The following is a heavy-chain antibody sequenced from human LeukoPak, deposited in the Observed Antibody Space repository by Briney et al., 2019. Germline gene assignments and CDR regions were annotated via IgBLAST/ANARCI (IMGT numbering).Heavy chain of an antibody. J-gene: IGHJ4*02. Sequence: ASVKVSCTASGYTFTSYYMHWVRQAPGQGLEWMGIINPSGGSTNYAQKFQGRVTMTRDTSTSTVYMELSSLRSEDTAVYYCARDASAYGSGEFFDYWGQGTLVTVSS. CDR2: INPSGGST. D-gene: IGHD3-10*01. CDR3: ARDASAYGSGEFFDY. V-gene: IGHV1-46*01. CDR1: GYTFTSYY.